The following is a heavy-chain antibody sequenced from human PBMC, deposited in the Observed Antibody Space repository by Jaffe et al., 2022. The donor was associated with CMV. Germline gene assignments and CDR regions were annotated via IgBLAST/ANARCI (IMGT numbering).Heavy chain of an antibody. D-gene: IGHD6-19*01. Sequence: QVLLQESGPGLVKPSETLSLTCTVGNGSISGYYWSWIRQPPGQGLEWIGYMSHRGNTFYNPTLKSRVTFSLDTSKNQFSLRLTSMSAADTAVYYCARSPNRSSSRFVFAHWGQGTLVSVSS. V-gene: IGHV4-59*01. CDR2: MSHRGNT. CDR3: ARSPNRSSSRFVFAH. J-gene: IGHJ4*02. CDR1: NGSISGYY.